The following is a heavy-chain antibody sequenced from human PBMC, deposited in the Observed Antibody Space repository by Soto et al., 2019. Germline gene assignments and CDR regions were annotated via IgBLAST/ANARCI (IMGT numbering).Heavy chain of an antibody. CDR2: IGTAGDT. J-gene: IGHJ2*01. CDR1: GFTFSSYD. Sequence: EVQLVESGGGLVQPGGSLRLSCAASGFTFSSYDMHWVRQATGKGLEWVSAIGTAGDTYYPGSVKGRFTISRENAKNSLYLQRNSLRAGDTAVYYCARSPPTVTKDWYFDLWGRGTLVTVSS. D-gene: IGHD4-17*01. CDR3: ARSPPTVTKDWYFDL. V-gene: IGHV3-13*01.